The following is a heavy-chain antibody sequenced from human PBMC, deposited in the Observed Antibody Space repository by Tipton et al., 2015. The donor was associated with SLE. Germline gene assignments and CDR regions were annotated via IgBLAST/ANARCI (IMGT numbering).Heavy chain of an antibody. V-gene: IGHV3-33*01. CDR1: GFTFSSYG. CDR2: IWYDGSNK. CDR3: AREGESGYSSGWYYFDY. J-gene: IGHJ4*02. D-gene: IGHD6-19*01. Sequence: SGFTFSSYGMHWVRQAPGRGLEWVAVIWYDGSNKYYADSVKGRFTISRDNSKNTLFLQMNSLRAEDTAVYYCAREGESGYSSGWYYFDYWGQGTLVTVSS.